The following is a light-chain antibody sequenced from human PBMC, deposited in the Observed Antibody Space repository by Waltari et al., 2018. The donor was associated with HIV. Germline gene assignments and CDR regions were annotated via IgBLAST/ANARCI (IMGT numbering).Light chain of an antibody. Sequence: SYELTQPPSVSVSPGQTASISCSGDKLGAKYACWYQQRPGQSPVLVIYQDNNRPSGIPERFSGSNSGNTATLTISGTQAMDEADYYCQAWDNSNVVFGGGTKLTVL. CDR2: QDN. CDR1: KLGAKY. J-gene: IGLJ2*01. V-gene: IGLV3-1*01. CDR3: QAWDNSNVV.